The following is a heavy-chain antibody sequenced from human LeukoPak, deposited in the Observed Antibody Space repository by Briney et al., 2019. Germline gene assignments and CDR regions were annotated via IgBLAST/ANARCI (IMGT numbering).Heavy chain of an antibody. CDR1: GYTLTELS. J-gene: IGHJ4*02. CDR2: FDPEDGET. V-gene: IGHV1-24*01. CDR3: ATGQGGGELPDYFDY. Sequence: ASVKVSCKVSGYTLTELSMHWVRQAPGKGLEWMGGFDPEDGETIYAQKFQGRVTMTEDTSTDTAYMELSSLRSEDTAVYYCATGQGGGELPDYFDYWGQGTLVTVSS. D-gene: IGHD1-26*01.